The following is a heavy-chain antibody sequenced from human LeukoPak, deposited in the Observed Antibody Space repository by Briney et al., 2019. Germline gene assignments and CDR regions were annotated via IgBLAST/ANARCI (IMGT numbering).Heavy chain of an antibody. CDR1: GGSISSYY. V-gene: IGHV4-59*08. D-gene: IGHD4-17*01. CDR2: IYYSGST. J-gene: IGHJ4*02. Sequence: PSETLSLTCTVSGGSISSYYWSWIRQPPGKGLEWIGHIYYSGSTNYNPSLKSRVTISVDTSKNQFSLKLNSVTAADTAVYYCARRRYYGDYVGGFDYWGQGTLVTVSS. CDR3: ARRRYYGDYVGGFDY.